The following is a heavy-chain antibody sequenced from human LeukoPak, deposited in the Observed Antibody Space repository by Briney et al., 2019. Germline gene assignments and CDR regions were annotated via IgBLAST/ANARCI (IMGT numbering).Heavy chain of an antibody. V-gene: IGHV3-11*04. CDR3: ARLGAHCSGTSCYSNWFDP. J-gene: IGHJ5*02. Sequence: GGSLRLSCAASGFTFSDYYMTWIRQAPGKGLEWVSYISSSGSTIYHADSVKGRFTISRDNAKNSLYLQMNSLRAEDTAVYFCARLGAHCSGTSCYSNWFDPWGQGTLVTVSS. D-gene: IGHD2-2*01. CDR2: ISSSGSTI. CDR1: GFTFSDYY.